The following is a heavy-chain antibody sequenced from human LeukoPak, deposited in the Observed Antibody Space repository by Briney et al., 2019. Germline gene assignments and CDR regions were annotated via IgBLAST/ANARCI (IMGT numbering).Heavy chain of an antibody. D-gene: IGHD4-17*01. CDR3: ARRGYGDYAFRDDI. CDR2: IYYSGST. CDR1: GGSISSGGYY. Sequence: NPSETLSLTCTVSGGSISSGGYYWSWLRQHPGKGLEWIGYIYYSGSTYYNPSLKSRVTISVDTSKNHFSLKLNSVTAADTAVYYCARRGYGDYAFRDDIWGQGTMVTVSS. J-gene: IGHJ3*02. V-gene: IGHV4-31*03.